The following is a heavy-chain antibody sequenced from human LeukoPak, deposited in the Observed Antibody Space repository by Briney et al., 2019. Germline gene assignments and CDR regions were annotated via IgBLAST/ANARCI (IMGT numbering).Heavy chain of an antibody. V-gene: IGHV1-69*13. J-gene: IGHJ5*02. CDR2: IIPIFGTA. CDR1: GGTFSIYA. CDR3: ARVLGAAAAGWFDP. Sequence: GASVKVSCKASGGTFSIYAISWVRQAPGQGLEWMGGIIPIFGTANYAQKFQGRVTITADESTSTAYMELSSLRSEDTAVYYCARVLGAAAAGWFDPWGQGTLVTVSS. D-gene: IGHD6-13*01.